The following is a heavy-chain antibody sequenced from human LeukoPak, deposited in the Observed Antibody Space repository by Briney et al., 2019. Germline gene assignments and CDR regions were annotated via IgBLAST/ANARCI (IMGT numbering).Heavy chain of an antibody. CDR2: IYYSGRT. Sequence: SETLSLTCSVSGGYISTSNYYWGWIRQPPGKGLEWIRTIYYSGRTYYNPSLQSRVTISLDASQNQLSLQVRSVTVVDTAVYYCARFFYYDASLPPYWGQGTLVTVSS. D-gene: IGHD3-16*01. CDR1: GGYISTSNYY. J-gene: IGHJ4*02. CDR3: ARFFYYDASLPPY. V-gene: IGHV4-39*01.